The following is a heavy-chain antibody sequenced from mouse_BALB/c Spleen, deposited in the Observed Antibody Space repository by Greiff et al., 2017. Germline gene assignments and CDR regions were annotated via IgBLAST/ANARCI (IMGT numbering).Heavy chain of an antibody. V-gene: IGHV5-6-4*01. CDR2: ISSGGSYT. CDR3: TRDSYDGFAY. CDR1: GFTFSSYT. J-gene: IGHJ3*01. D-gene: IGHD2-10*01. Sequence: EVKLMESGGGLVKPGGSLKLSCAASGFTFSSYTMSWVRQTPEKRLEWVATISSGGSYTYYPDSVKGRFTISRDNAKNTLYLQMSSLKSEDTAMYYCTRDSYDGFAYWGQGTLVTVSA.